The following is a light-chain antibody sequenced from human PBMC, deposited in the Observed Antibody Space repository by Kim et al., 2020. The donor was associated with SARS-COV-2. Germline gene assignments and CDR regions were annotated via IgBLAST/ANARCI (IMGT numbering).Light chain of an antibody. Sequence: PMTMSCAGTRSDVDCYSVDPWYQQRPGKAQKLMIYHVSNRPSGVSNRFSGSKSGNTASLTIAGLQAEDEADYYCSSYTSSTLYAFGTGTKVTVL. CDR3: SSYTSSTLYA. CDR1: RSDVDCYSV. V-gene: IGLV2-14*03. CDR2: HVS. J-gene: IGLJ1*01.